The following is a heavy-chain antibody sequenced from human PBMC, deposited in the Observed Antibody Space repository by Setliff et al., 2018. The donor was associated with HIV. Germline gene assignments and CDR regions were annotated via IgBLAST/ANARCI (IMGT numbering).Heavy chain of an antibody. J-gene: IGHJ4*02. Sequence: GASVKVSCKASGGAFSTYAISWVRQAPGQGLEWMGRIIPIFGTAHYAQKFQGRVTITADKSTSTAYMELSSLRSEDTAVYYCARALGELSLYPFYWGQGTLVTVSS. CDR2: IIPIFGTA. CDR1: GGAFSTYA. CDR3: ARALGELSLYPFY. D-gene: IGHD3-16*02. V-gene: IGHV1-69*06.